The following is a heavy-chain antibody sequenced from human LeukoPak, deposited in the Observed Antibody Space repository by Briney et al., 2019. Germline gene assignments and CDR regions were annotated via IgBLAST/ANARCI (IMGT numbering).Heavy chain of an antibody. CDR1: GGTFSSYA. CDR2: IIPIFGTA. Sequence: SVKVSCKASGGTFSSYAISWVRQAPGQGLEWMGGIIPIFGTANYAQKFQGRVTITADESTSTAYMELSSLRSEDTAVYNCARDPVVGYYDILTGIWGQGTLVTVSS. V-gene: IGHV1-69*01. CDR3: ARDPVVGYYDILTGI. D-gene: IGHD3-9*01. J-gene: IGHJ4*02.